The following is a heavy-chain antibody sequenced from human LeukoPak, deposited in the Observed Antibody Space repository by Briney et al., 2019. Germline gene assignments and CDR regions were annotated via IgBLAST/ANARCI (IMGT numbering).Heavy chain of an antibody. V-gene: IGHV3-66*01. CDR3: ASDSSGYYVSFFAREYYFDY. D-gene: IGHD3-22*01. Sequence: PGGSLRLSCAASGFTVSSNYMSWVRQAPGKGLEWVSVIYSGGSTYYADSVKGRFTISRDNSKNTLYLQMNSLRAEDTAVYYCASDSSGYYVSFFAREYYFDYWGQGTLVTVSS. J-gene: IGHJ4*02. CDR2: IYSGGST. CDR1: GFTVSSNY.